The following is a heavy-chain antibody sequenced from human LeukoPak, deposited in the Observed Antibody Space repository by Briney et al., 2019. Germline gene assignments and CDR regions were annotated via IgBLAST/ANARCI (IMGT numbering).Heavy chain of an antibody. J-gene: IGHJ4*02. Sequence: SETLSLTCTVSGGSISSYYWSWVRQPAGKGLEWIGRIYTSGSTNYNPSLKSRVTMSVDTSKNQFSLKLSSVTAADTAVYYCAREGYSSGWTDFDYWGQGTLVTVSS. D-gene: IGHD6-19*01. CDR3: AREGYSSGWTDFDY. V-gene: IGHV4-4*07. CDR1: GGSISSYY. CDR2: IYTSGST.